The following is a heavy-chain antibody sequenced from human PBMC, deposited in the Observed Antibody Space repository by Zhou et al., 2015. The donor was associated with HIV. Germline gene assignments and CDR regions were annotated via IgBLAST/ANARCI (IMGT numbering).Heavy chain of an antibody. Sequence: QVQLVQSGAEVKKPGSSVKVSCKASGGTFDSNAITWVRLAPGRGLEWVGRIIPLLSTTTYAQKFQGRVTMTTDTSTSTGYMELRSLRSDDTATYFCARDDSSGYHSFDYWGQGTLVTVSS. J-gene: IGHJ4*02. CDR2: IIPLLSTT. CDR3: ARDDSSGYHSFDY. V-gene: IGHV1-69*09. D-gene: IGHD3-22*01. CDR1: GGTFDSNA.